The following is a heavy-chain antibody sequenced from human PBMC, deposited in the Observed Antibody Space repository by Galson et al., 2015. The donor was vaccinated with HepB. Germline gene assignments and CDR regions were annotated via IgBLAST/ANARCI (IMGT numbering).Heavy chain of an antibody. CDR3: ARGDSRLRYGAY. CDR2: ISTYNGDI. D-gene: IGHD2-21*02. CDR1: GYIFSNEG. Sequence: SVKVSCKASGYIFSNEGITWVRQAPGQGLEWMAWISTYNGDINYAQKLQGRVTVNTDTSTNTAYMNLKSLSSGDTAVYYCARGDSRLRYGAYWSQGTLITVSS. J-gene: IGHJ4*02. V-gene: IGHV1-18*01.